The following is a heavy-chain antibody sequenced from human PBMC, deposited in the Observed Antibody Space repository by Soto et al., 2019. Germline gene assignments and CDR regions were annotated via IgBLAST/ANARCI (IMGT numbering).Heavy chain of an antibody. D-gene: IGHD6-6*01. CDR2: INAGNGNT. CDR1: GYTFTSYA. J-gene: IGHJ6*03. CDR3: ARDRGIAARQYYFFYVDV. V-gene: IGHV1-3*01. Sequence: ASVKVSCKASGYTFTSYAMHWVRQAPGQRLEWMGWINAGNGNTKYSQKFEGRVTITRDTSASTAYMELSSLRSEDTAVYYCARDRGIAARQYYFFYVDVWGKGTRVTVS.